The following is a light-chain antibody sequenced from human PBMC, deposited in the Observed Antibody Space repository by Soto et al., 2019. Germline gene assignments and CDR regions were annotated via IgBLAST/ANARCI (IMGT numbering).Light chain of an antibody. CDR2: GAS. Sequence: EIVMTQSPATLSVSPGERATLSCRASQSVNIYSAWYQQKPGQAPRLLIFGASSRATGIPARFSGSGSGTEFNLTISSLQSEDFAVYFCQQYDDWLRLTFVGGTKVEIK. CDR3: QQYDDWLRLT. J-gene: IGKJ4*01. CDR1: QSVNIY. V-gene: IGKV3D-15*01.